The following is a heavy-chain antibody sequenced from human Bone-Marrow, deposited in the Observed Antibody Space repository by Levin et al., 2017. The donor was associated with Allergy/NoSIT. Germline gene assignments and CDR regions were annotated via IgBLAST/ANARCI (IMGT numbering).Heavy chain of an antibody. CDR2: ICWNSGSI. Sequence: PGGSLRLSCVGSGFTFDDYAMHWVRQAPGKGLEWVSGICWNSGSICYVDSVKGRFTISRDNAKNSLYLQMNSLRPEDTAFYYCAKDTIFKWENRREGVFDVWGHGTMV. J-gene: IGHJ3*01. D-gene: IGHD1-26*01. CDR1: GFTFDDYA. V-gene: IGHV3-9*01. CDR3: AKDTIFKWENRREGVFDV.